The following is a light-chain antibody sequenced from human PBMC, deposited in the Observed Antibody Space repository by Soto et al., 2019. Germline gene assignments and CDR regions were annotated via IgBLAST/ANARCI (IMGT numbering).Light chain of an antibody. J-gene: IGKJ2*01. V-gene: IGKV1-5*01. CDR1: QSISSW. CDR2: DAS. CDR3: QQYNIYPYT. Sequence: DIQMTQSPSTLSASVGDRVTITCRASQSISSWLAWYQQKPGKAPKLLTYDASSLESGVPSRFSGGGSETEFTLTISSLQPDDFASYHCQQYNIYPYTFGQGTKVDI.